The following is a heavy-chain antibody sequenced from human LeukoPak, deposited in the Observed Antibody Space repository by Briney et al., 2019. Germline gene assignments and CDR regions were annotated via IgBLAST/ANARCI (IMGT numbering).Heavy chain of an antibody. CDR2: IWYDGSKE. J-gene: IGHJ4*02. CDR1: GFTFSSFG. V-gene: IGHV3-33*01. Sequence: GGSLRLSCAASGFTFSSFGMHWVRQAPGKGLEWVAVIWYDGSKEYYADSVKGRFTISRDNSKDTLYLQMNSLRAEDTAVYYCASSPGGRDHDHFDYWGQGILVTVSS. D-gene: IGHD1-1*01. CDR3: ASSPGGRDHDHFDY.